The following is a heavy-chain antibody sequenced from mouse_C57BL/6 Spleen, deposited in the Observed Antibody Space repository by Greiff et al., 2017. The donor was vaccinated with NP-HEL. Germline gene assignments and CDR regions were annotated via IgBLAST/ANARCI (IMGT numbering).Heavy chain of an antibody. V-gene: IGHV1-82*01. CDR1: GYAFSSSW. J-gene: IGHJ2*01. D-gene: IGHD1-1*01. CDR2: IYPGDGDT. CDR3: ARSITTVVGGFDY. Sequence: VQLQQSGPELVKPGASVKISCKASGYAFSSSWMNWVKQRPGKGLEWIGRIYPGDGDTNYNGKFKGKATLTADKSSSTAYMQLSSLTSEDSAVYFCARSITTVVGGFDYWGQGTTLTVSS.